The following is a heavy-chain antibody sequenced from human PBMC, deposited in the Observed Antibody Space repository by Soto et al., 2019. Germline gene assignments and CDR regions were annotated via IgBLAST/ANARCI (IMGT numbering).Heavy chain of an antibody. Sequence: ASVKVSCKASGYTFTSYGISWVRQAPGQGLEWMGWISTYNGNTNYAQKLQGRVTMTTDTSTSTAYMELRSLRSDDTAVYYCERERQRPTYYYGSGSYFYPDYWGQGTLVTVSS. V-gene: IGHV1-18*01. D-gene: IGHD3-10*01. CDR3: ERERQRPTYYYGSGSYFYPDY. CDR2: ISTYNGNT. J-gene: IGHJ4*02. CDR1: GYTFTSYG.